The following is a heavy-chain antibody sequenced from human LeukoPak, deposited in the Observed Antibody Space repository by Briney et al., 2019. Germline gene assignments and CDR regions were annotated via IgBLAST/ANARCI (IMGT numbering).Heavy chain of an antibody. V-gene: IGHV4-4*09. Sequence: SETLSLTCTVPGGSISSYYWGWIRQPPGKGLEWIGYIYHRGSTDYNPSTKTRATISVAPSKSQFSLKLTSVTASDTALYSCATLTTVVTAYYSDSSGQGTPVTASS. CDR1: GGSISSYY. D-gene: IGHD4-23*01. CDR2: IYHRGST. J-gene: IGHJ4*02. CDR3: ATLTTVVTAYYSDS.